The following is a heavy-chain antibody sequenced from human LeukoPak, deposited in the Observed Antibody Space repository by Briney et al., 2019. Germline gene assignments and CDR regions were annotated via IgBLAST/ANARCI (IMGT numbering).Heavy chain of an antibody. D-gene: IGHD5-18*01. CDR2: ISAYNGNT. J-gene: IGHJ4*02. CDR1: GYTFTSYG. V-gene: IGHV1-18*01. Sequence: ASVKVSCKASGYTFTSYGISWVRQAPGPGLEWMGWISAYNGNTNYAQKLQGRVTMTTDTSTSTAYMELRSLRSDDTAVYYCAREDSYGYEGYFDYWGQGTLVTVSS. CDR3: AREDSYGYEGYFDY.